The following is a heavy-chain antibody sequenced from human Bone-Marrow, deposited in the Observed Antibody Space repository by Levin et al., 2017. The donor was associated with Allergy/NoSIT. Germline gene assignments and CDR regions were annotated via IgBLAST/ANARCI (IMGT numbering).Heavy chain of an antibody. CDR3: ARAAPIAARPDLTWDYYYAMDV. D-gene: IGHD6-6*01. CDR1: RGSISSGSYY. J-gene: IGHJ6*02. CDR2: VYYFGTT. V-gene: IGHV4-39*07. Sequence: SETLSLTCAVSRGSISSGSYYWGWIRQPPGKGLEWIGAVYYFGTTYYNPSLKSRVTISIDTSKNQFSLNLNSVTAADTAVYYCARAAPIAARPDLTWDYYYAMDVWGRGTTVTVSS.